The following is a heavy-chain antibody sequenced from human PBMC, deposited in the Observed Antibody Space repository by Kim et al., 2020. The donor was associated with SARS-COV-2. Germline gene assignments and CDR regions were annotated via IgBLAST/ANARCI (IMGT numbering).Heavy chain of an antibody. V-gene: IGHV4-39*01. Sequence: SETLSLTCTVSGGSISNGTYYWGWVRQPPGKGLDWIGHIYYSGSTYYNPSLKRPVTISVDTSKNQFSLNLNSVTAADTAVYHCARLTGGFFDSWGRGTLVTVSS. J-gene: IGHJ4*02. CDR3: ARLTGGFFDS. CDR1: GGSISNGTYY. CDR2: IYYSGST. D-gene: IGHD3-9*01.